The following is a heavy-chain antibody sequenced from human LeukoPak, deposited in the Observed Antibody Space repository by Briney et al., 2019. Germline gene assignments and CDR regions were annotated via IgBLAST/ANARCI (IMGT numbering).Heavy chain of an antibody. D-gene: IGHD2-15*01. CDR1: GYTFTSYA. Sequence: ASVKVSCKASGYTFTSYAMNWVRQAPGQGLEWMGWINTNTGNPTYTQGFTGRFVFSLDTSVSTAYLQISSLKAEDTAVYYCARALLSYCSGGSCSDAFDIWGQGTMVTVSS. J-gene: IGHJ3*02. CDR2: INTNTGNP. CDR3: ARALLSYCSGGSCSDAFDI. V-gene: IGHV7-4-1*02.